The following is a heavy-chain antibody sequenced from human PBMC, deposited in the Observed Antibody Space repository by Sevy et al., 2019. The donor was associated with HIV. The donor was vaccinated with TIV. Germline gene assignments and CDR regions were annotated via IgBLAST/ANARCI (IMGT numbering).Heavy chain of an antibody. CDR2: VRNDGSNK. CDR3: ARGRKTTEEWLEXLDYYXXXXV. D-gene: IGHD2-8*01. CDR1: GFSLTTSD. Sequence: GGSLRLSCAASGFSLTTSDMHWVRQAPGKGLEWVAYVRNDGSNKYYADSVRDRFTISRDSPKNTLYLQMNSLRDEDTAXXYCARGRKTTEEWLEXLDYYXXXXVWGQXTTVTVSS. J-gene: IGHJ6*02. V-gene: IGHV3-30*02.